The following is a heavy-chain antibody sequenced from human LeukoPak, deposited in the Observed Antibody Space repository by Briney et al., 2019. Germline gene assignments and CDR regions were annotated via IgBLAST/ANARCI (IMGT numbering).Heavy chain of an antibody. CDR1: GYTFTGYY. D-gene: IGHD6-13*01. J-gene: IGHJ5*02. Sequence: ASVKVSCKASGYTFTGYYMHWVRQAPGQGPEWTGRINPNSGGTNYAQKFQGRVTMTRDTSISTAYMELSRLRSDDTAVYYCARDRRIAAAGTWGQGTLVTVSS. CDR3: ARDRRIAAAGT. CDR2: INPNSGGT. V-gene: IGHV1-2*06.